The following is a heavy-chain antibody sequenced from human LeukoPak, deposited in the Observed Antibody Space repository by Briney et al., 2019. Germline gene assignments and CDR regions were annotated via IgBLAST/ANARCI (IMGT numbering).Heavy chain of an antibody. J-gene: IGHJ6*02. V-gene: IGHV1-8*02. CDR3: ARFGSGSYNAFYYYYGMDV. D-gene: IGHD3-10*01. Sequence: ASVKVSCKASGYTFTGYYMHWVRQATGQGLEWMGWMNPNSGNTGYAQKFQGRVTMTRNTSISTAYMELSSLRSEDTAVYYCARFGSGSYNAFYYYYGMDVWGQGTTVTVSS. CDR2: MNPNSGNT. CDR1: GYTFTGYY.